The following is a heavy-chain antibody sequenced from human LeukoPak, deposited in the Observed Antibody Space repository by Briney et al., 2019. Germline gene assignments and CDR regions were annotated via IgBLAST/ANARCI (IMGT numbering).Heavy chain of an antibody. Sequence: GGSLRLSCAASGFTFSGSAMHWVRQASGKGLEWVGRIRSKANSYATAYAALVKGRFTISRDDSKNTAYLQMNSLKTEDTAAYYCTSPLHLRYCSSTSCYFGWPQNHYYYMDVWGKGTTVTVSS. D-gene: IGHD2-2*01. CDR2: IRSKANSYAT. CDR3: TSPLHLRYCSSTSCYFGWPQNHYYYMDV. CDR1: GFTFSGSA. J-gene: IGHJ6*03. V-gene: IGHV3-73*01.